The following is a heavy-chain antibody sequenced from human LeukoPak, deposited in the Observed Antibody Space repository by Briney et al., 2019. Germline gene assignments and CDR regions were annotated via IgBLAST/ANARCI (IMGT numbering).Heavy chain of an antibody. CDR2: IKADGSVK. V-gene: IGHV3-7*01. J-gene: IGHJ3*02. CDR1: EFTFSTFW. Sequence: GGSLRLSRAASEFTFSTFWMSWVRQAPGKGLEWVANIKADGSVKHYVDSMEGRFSISRDNARSSLYLQMNSLRAEDTAVYYCVRDSDYQRNSGGRYAHYDALDIWGHGTMVTVSS. CDR3: VRDSDYQRNSGGRYAHYDALDI. D-gene: IGHD2-21*01.